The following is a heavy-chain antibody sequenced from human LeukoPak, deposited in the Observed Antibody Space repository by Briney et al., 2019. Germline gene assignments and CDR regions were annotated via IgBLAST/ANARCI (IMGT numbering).Heavy chain of an antibody. Sequence: SETLSLTCTVSGGSTSSYYWSWLRQPPGKGLEGLGYIYYSGSTNYNPSHKSRVTISVDTSKNQFSLKLSSVTAADTAVYYCARGGSSSGWYEGPFDYWGQGTLVTVSS. CDR2: IYYSGST. D-gene: IGHD6-19*01. CDR3: ARGGSSSGWYEGPFDY. CDR1: GGSTSSYY. J-gene: IGHJ4*02. V-gene: IGHV4-59*01.